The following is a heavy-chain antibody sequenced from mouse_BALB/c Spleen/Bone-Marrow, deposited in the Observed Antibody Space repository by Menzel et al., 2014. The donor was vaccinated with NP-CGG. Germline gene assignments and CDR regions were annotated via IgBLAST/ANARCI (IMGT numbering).Heavy chain of an antibody. D-gene: IGHD2-2*01. V-gene: IGHV14-3*02. J-gene: IGHJ2*01. CDR2: IDPANGNT. CDR3: ASYVYGYYFDY. CDR1: GFNIKDTY. Sequence: EVQLQQSGAELVKPGASVKLSCTASGFNIKDTYMHWVKQRPEQGLEWIGRIDPANGNTKYDPKFQGEASITAGTSSNTAYLQLSSLTSEDTAVYYCASYVYGYYFDYWGQGTTLTVSS.